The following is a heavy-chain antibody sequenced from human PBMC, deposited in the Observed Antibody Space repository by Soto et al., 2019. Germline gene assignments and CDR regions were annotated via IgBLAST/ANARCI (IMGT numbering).Heavy chain of an antibody. CDR1: GGSIGSGGYY. Sequence: PSETLSLTCTVSGGSIGSGGYYWSGIRQHPGKGLEWIGYIYYSGSTYYNPSLKSRVTISVDTSKNQFSLKLSSVTAADTAVYYCARGDFPAVVDYWVRGSLVTVSS. D-gene: IGHD6-6*01. V-gene: IGHV4-31*03. CDR2: IYYSGST. CDR3: ARGDFPAVVDY. J-gene: IGHJ4*02.